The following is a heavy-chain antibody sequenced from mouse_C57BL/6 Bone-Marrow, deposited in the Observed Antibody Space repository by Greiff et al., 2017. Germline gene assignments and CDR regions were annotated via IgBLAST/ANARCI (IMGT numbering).Heavy chain of an antibody. J-gene: IGHJ4*01. V-gene: IGHV1-55*01. CDR1: GYTFTSYW. Sequence: VQLQQPGAELVKLGASVKMSCKASGYTFTSYWITWVKQRPGQGLEWIGDIYPGSGSTNYNEKFKSKATLTVDTSSSTAYMQLSSLTSEDSAVYYCARVSYYYAMDYWGQGTSVTVSS. CDR3: ARVSYYYAMDY. CDR2: IYPGSGST. D-gene: IGHD6-2*01.